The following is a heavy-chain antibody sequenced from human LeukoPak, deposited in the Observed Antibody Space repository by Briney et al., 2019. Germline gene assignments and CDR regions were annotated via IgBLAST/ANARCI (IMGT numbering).Heavy chain of an antibody. Sequence: PGGSLRLSCEASGFTFSSYGMHWVRQAPGKGLEWVAVIWYDGNTKHYADSVEGRFTISRYNSMNTLYLHMNSLGAGDTAVYYCAGQETRVFDVWGQGTVVTVSA. V-gene: IGHV3-33*01. J-gene: IGHJ3*01. CDR1: GFTFSSYG. D-gene: IGHD5-24*01. CDR2: IWYDGNTK. CDR3: AGQETRVFDV.